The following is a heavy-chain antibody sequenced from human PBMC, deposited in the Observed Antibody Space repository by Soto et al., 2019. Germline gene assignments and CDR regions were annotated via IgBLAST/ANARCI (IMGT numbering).Heavy chain of an antibody. CDR3: ERDQVNYYDSYIWDY. Sequence: ASVKVSCKASGYTFTSYYMHWVRQAPGQGLEWMGIINPSGGSTSYAQKFQGRVTMTRDTSTSTVYMELSSLSSEDTAVYYCERDQVNYYDSYIWDYWGQGTLVTVSA. J-gene: IGHJ4*02. CDR1: GYTFTSYY. CDR2: INPSGGST. V-gene: IGHV1-46*01. D-gene: IGHD3-22*01.